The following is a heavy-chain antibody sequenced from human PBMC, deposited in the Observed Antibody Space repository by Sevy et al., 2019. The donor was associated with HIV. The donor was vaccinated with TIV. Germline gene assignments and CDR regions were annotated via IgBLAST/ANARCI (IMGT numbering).Heavy chain of an antibody. CDR1: GFTFSAYW. Sequence: GGSLRLSCAASGFTFSAYWMNWVRQAPGKGLEGVANIKSDGGDKHYVDSVEGRFTISIDNAKNSLYLQMNSLRVEDTAVYYCAHASVGRFDSWGQGTLVTVSS. V-gene: IGHV3-7*01. CDR2: IKSDGGDK. CDR3: AHASVGRFDS. J-gene: IGHJ4*02. D-gene: IGHD1-26*01.